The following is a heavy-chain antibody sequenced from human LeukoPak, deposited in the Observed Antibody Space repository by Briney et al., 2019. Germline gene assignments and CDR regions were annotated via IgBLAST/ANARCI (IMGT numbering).Heavy chain of an antibody. J-gene: IGHJ5*01. CDR1: GYTFTAYY. CDR2: INPHSGGT. CDR3: ARVWGYTYSDYGERWFDS. Sequence: ASVKVSCKASGYTFTAYYMHWVQQAPGQGLEWMGWINPHSGGTNYAQNFQGRVTMTRDTSISTAYMELSRLRSDDTAVYYCARVWGYTYSDYGERWFDSWGQGTLVTVSS. D-gene: IGHD4-11*01. V-gene: IGHV1-2*02.